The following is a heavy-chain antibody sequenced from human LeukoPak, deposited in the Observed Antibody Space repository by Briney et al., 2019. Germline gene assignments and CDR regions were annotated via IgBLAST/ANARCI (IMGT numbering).Heavy chain of an antibody. J-gene: IGHJ4*02. V-gene: IGHV1-2*02. D-gene: IGHD2-2*02. CDR1: GYTFSGYY. CDR2: IDPTSGGT. Sequence: ASVKVSCKTSGYTFSGYYLHWVRQAPGQGPEWMGRIDPTSGGTHYAQTFPGRVTVTRDTSTSTVYMELSGLRSDDTAVYYCARVPGPYTTSRFDYWGQGTLVTVSS. CDR3: ARVPGPYTTSRFDY.